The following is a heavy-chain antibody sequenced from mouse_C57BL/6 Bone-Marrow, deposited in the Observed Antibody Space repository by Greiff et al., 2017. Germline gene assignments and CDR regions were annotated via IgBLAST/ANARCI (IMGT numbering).Heavy chain of an antibody. D-gene: IGHD2-1*01. CDR2: IHPNSGST. CDR3: ARIPIYYGNDYWYFDV. J-gene: IGHJ1*03. CDR1: GYTFTSYW. Sequence: QVQLQQPGAELVKPGASVKLSCKASGYTFTSYWMHWVKQRPGQGLEWIGMIHPNSGSTNYNEKFKSQATLTVDKSSSTAYMQLSSLTSEDSAVYYFARIPIYYGNDYWYFDVWGTGTTVTVSS. V-gene: IGHV1-64*01.